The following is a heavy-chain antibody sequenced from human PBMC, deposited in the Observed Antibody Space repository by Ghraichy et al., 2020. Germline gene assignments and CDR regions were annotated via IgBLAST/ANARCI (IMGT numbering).Heavy chain of an antibody. CDR2: ISDDGSHK. CDR3: ASASCSSYCYLIDS. CDR1: GFSFSTSA. Sequence: GGSLRLSCAASGFSFSTSAMHWVRQAPGKGLECVAIISDDGSHKFHADSVKGRFTISRDNSRNTLYLQMDSLRTDDTAVYYCASASCSSYCYLIDSWGRGTLVTVSS. J-gene: IGHJ4*02. V-gene: IGHV3-30*04. D-gene: IGHD3-16*02.